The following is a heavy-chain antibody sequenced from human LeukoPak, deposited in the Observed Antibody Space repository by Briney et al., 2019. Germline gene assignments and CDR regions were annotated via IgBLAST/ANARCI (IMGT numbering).Heavy chain of an antibody. CDR2: IEKNGSGK. Sequence: GGSLRLSCAASGFTFNNAWMNWVRQAPGKGLEWVAIIEKNGSGKNYVDSVKGRFIISRDNAKNSLFLQMDSLKVEDTAIYYCTTDRWYSADHWGQGTLVTVSS. CDR3: TTDRWYSADH. V-gene: IGHV3-7*03. J-gene: IGHJ5*02. CDR1: GFTFNNAW. D-gene: IGHD2-15*01.